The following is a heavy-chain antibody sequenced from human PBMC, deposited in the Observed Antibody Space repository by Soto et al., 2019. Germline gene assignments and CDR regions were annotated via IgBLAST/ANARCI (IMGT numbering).Heavy chain of an antibody. CDR2: ISGSGGST. CDR1: GFTFSDYS. J-gene: IGHJ4*02. D-gene: IGHD4-17*01. Sequence: PWGSLRLSCAASGFTFSDYSMSWVRQAPGKVLEWVSAISGSGGSTYYADSVKVRFTISRDNSKNTLYLQMNSLRAEDTAVYYCAKNFNGDYGLGYSFDYWGQGTLVTVSS. V-gene: IGHV3-23*01. CDR3: AKNFNGDYGLGYSFDY.